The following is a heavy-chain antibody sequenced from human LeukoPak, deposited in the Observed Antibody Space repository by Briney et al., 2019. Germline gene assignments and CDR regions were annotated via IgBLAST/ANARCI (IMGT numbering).Heavy chain of an antibody. CDR1: GYTSTSYG. CDR3: AREVGTSREFDY. CDR2: ISPYNGDT. V-gene: IGHV1-18*01. Sequence: ASVKVSCKTSGYTSTSYGISWVRQAPGQGLEWMGWISPYNGDTNYAQKVRGRVTMTTDTSTSTAYMELRSLRADDTAVYYCAREVGTSREFDYWGQGTLVIVSS. J-gene: IGHJ4*02. D-gene: IGHD1-1*01.